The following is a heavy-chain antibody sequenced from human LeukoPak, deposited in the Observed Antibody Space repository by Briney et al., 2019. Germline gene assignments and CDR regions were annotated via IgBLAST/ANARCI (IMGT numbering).Heavy chain of an antibody. CDR3: ARSHSTVSYYYYTDV. D-gene: IGHD4-11*01. Sequence: SVKVSCKASGGTFSSYAISWVRQAPGQGLEWMGGIIPIFGTANYAQKFQGRVTITTDESTSTAYMELSSLRTEDTAVYYCARSHSTVSYYYYTDVWGKGTTVTVSS. V-gene: IGHV1-69*05. J-gene: IGHJ6*03. CDR1: GGTFSSYA. CDR2: IIPIFGTA.